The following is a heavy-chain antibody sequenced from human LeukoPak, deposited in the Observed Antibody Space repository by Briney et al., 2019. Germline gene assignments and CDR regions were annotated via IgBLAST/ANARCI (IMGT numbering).Heavy chain of an antibody. V-gene: IGHV3-74*01. D-gene: IGHD2-15*01. CDR2: INGDGRNI. CDR1: GFTFSSYW. Sequence: GGSLRLSCVASGFTFSSYWMHWVRQDPRKGLVWVSRINGDGRNINYADSVRGRFTISRDNAKNTLYLQMNSLRAEDTAVYYCARDLSLYCSGGSCYSLNYWGQGTLVTVSS. CDR3: ARDLSLYCSGGSCYSLNY. J-gene: IGHJ4*02.